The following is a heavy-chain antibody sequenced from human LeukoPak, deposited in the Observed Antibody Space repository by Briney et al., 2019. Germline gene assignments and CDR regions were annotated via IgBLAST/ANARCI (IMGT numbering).Heavy chain of an antibody. CDR2: IVVGSGNT. J-gene: IGHJ4*02. D-gene: IGHD6-19*01. Sequence: SVKVSCKASGFTFTSSAVQWVRQARGQRLEWIGWIVVGSGNTNYAQKFQERVTITRDMPTSTAYMELSSLRSEDTAVYYCAADGVAAVAGTFGYWGQGTLVTVSS. CDR3: AADGVAAVAGTFGY. V-gene: IGHV1-58*01. CDR1: GFTFTSSA.